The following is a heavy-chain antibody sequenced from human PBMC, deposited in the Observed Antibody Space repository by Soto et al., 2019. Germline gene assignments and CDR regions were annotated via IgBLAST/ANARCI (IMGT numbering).Heavy chain of an antibody. CDR2: IWYDGSNK. Sequence: GGSLRLSCAASGFTFSSYGMHWVRQAPGKGLEWVALIWYDGSNKNYADSVKGRFTISRDDSKNTLYLQMNSLRAEDTAVYYCARDAYLGSGSYAYWGQGTPGTVSS. J-gene: IGHJ4*02. D-gene: IGHD3-10*01. CDR1: GFTFSSYG. CDR3: ARDAYLGSGSYAY. V-gene: IGHV3-33*01.